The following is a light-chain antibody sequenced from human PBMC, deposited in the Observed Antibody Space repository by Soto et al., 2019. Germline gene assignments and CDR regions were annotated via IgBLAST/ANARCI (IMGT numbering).Light chain of an antibody. CDR1: QGIGDT. Sequence: EKVRSHPQATLFVKNGEGATLSRRASQGIGDTLAWYQHKPGQTPRLLIYDTSTRATGVPTRFSGSRSGAEFTLTINSLRSEDLAVYYCQPDKRRPLAFGGGTKVDIK. J-gene: IGKJ4*01. CDR3: QPDKRRPLA. V-gene: IGKV3-15*01. CDR2: DTS.